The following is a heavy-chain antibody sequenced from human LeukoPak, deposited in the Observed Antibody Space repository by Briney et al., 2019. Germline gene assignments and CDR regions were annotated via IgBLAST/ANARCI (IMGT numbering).Heavy chain of an antibody. Sequence: PGRSLRLSCAASGFAFSTYSMHWVRQAPGKGLEWLALISSDGSNENFADSVKGRFTISRDNSKNTLYLQMNSLRAEDTAVYYCARDNSGRYGGIVYYYYGMDVWGQGTTVTVSS. CDR3: ARDNSGRYGGIVYYYYGMDV. CDR2: ISSDGSNE. D-gene: IGHD4-23*01. CDR1: GFAFSTYS. V-gene: IGHV3-30*01. J-gene: IGHJ6*02.